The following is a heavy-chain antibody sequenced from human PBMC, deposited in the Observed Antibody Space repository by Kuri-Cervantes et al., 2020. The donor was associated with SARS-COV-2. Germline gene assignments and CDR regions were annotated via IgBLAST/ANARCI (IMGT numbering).Heavy chain of an antibody. J-gene: IGHJ2*01. Sequence: SETLSLTCTVSGGSVSSGSYYWSWIRQPPGKGLEWIGYIYYRGSTNYNPSLKSRVTISVDTSKNQFSLKLSSVTAADTAVYYCARAVQNLDWYFDLWGRGTLVTVSS. V-gene: IGHV4-61*01. CDR3: ARAVQNLDWYFDL. D-gene: IGHD1-1*01. CDR1: GGSVSSGSYY. CDR2: IYYRGST.